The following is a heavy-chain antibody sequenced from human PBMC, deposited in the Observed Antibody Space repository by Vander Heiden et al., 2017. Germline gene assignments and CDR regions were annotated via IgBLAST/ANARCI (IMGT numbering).Heavy chain of an antibody. CDR3: ARRLGSGYRFDP. Sequence: QVQLVQSGAEVTKPGSSVKVSCKASGGTFSSYAISWVRQAPGQGLEWMGGIIPSFGTANYAQKFQGRVTITADESTSTAYMELSSLRSEDRAVYYCARRLGSGYRFDPWGQGTLVTVSS. CDR1: GGTFSSYA. V-gene: IGHV1-69*01. J-gene: IGHJ5*02. CDR2: IIPSFGTA. D-gene: IGHD3-22*01.